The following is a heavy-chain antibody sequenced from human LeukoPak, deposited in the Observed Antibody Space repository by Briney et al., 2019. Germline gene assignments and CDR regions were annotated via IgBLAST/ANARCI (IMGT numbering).Heavy chain of an antibody. Sequence: SETLSLTCTVSGGSTSSGNYYWGWIRQPPGKGLEWIGGISSSGNTYYNPSLKSRITISIDTSKNHFSLKLSSVSAADTAVYYCARLGAGPTYYDFWSGYSSFYFDYWGQGTLVTVSS. D-gene: IGHD3-3*01. J-gene: IGHJ4*02. CDR3: ARLGAGPTYYDFWSGYSSFYFDY. CDR2: ISSSGNT. CDR1: GGSTSSGNYY. V-gene: IGHV4-39*02.